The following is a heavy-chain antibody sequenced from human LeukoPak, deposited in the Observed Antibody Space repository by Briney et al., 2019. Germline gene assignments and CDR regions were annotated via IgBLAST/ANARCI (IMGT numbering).Heavy chain of an antibody. J-gene: IGHJ5*02. CDR1: GGSISSGGYY. Sequence: SQTLSLTCTVSGGSISSGGYYWSWIRQHPGKGLEWIGYIYYSGSTYYNPSLKSRVTISVDTSKDQFSLKLSSVTAADTAVYYCARGGVGVPAGALGGNWFDPWGQGTLVTVSS. CDR3: ARGGVGVPAGALGGNWFDP. V-gene: IGHV4-31*03. CDR2: IYYSGST. D-gene: IGHD2-2*01.